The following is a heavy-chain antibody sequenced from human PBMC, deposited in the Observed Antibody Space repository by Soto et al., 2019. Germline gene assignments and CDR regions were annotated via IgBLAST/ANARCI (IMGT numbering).Heavy chain of an antibody. V-gene: IGHV3-23*01. CDR2: IGGSGGST. CDR1: GFTFSNYP. D-gene: IGHD3-10*01. Sequence: EVQLLESGGGFVQPGGSLRLSCAASGFTFSNYPMSWVRQAPGKGLEWVSAIGGSGGSTYYADSVKGRFTISRDNSKNTLYLQMNSLRAEDTAVYYCAKDGAGTYFDYWGQGTLVTVSS. CDR3: AKDGAGTYFDY. J-gene: IGHJ4*02.